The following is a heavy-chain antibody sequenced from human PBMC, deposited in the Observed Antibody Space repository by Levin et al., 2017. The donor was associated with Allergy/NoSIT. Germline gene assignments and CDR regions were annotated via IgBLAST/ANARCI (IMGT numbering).Heavy chain of an antibody. D-gene: IGHD3-9*01. Sequence: PGGSLRLSCAASGFTFSSYGMHWVRQAPGKGLEWVAVISYDGSNKYYADSVKGRFTISRDNSKNTLYLQMNSLRAEDTAVYYCAKDLVPELRYFDWLLAYGMDVWGQGTTVTVSS. J-gene: IGHJ6*02. V-gene: IGHV3-30*18. CDR2: ISYDGSNK. CDR3: AKDLVPELRYFDWLLAYGMDV. CDR1: GFTFSSYG.